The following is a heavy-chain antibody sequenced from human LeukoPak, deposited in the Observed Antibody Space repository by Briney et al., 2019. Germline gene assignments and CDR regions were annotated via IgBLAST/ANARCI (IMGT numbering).Heavy chain of an antibody. CDR1: GGSISSYY. J-gene: IGHJ4*02. D-gene: IGHD2-15*01. CDR2: IYYSGST. V-gene: IGHV4-59*01. Sequence: SETLSLTCTVSGGSISSYYWSWVRQPPGKGLEWIGYIYYSGSTNYNPSLKSRVTISVDTSKNQFSLKLSSVTAADTAVYYCARTVVVAATTNRGFDYWGQGTLVTVSS. CDR3: ARTVVVAATTNRGFDY.